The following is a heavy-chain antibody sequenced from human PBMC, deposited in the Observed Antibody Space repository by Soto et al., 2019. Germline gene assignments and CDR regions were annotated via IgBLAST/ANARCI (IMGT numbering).Heavy chain of an antibody. D-gene: IGHD2-15*01. V-gene: IGHV1-69*06. Sequence: QVQLVQSGAEVKKPGSSVKVSCKASGGTFSSYAISWVRQAPVQGLEWMGGIIPIFGTANYAQKFQGRVTITADKSTSTAYMELSSLRSEDTAVYYCTRDWLAPDVVVVDASPDYYCGMDVWGQGTTVTVSS. CDR1: GGTFSSYA. CDR2: IIPIFGTA. J-gene: IGHJ6*02. CDR3: TRDWLAPDVVVVDASPDYYCGMDV.